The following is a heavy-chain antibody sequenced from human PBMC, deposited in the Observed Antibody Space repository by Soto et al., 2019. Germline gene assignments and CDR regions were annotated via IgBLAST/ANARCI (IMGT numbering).Heavy chain of an antibody. CDR2: MYSGGTT. CDR1: GFSVSTNY. CDR3: ARGYGTSYGFGY. Sequence: GGSLRLSCEASGFSVSTNYMTWVRQAPGKGLEWVSHMYSGGTTHYADYVKGRFTIFRDNSKNTVYLQMNSLRTEDTAHYYCARGYGTSYGFGYWGQGTLGTVSS. V-gene: IGHV3-53*01. J-gene: IGHJ4*02. D-gene: IGHD3-16*02.